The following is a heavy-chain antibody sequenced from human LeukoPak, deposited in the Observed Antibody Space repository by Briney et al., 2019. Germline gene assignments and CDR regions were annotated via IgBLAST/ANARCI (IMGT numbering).Heavy chain of an antibody. V-gene: IGHV3-23*01. CDR1: GFTFSSYH. CDR2: ISGSGGST. J-gene: IGHJ4*02. D-gene: IGHD5-12*01. Sequence: GGSLRLSCTASGFTFSSYHMTWVRQAPGKGLEWVSAISGSGGSTYYADSVKGRFTISRDTSKNTLYLQMNSLRAEDTSVYYCAKSKFATSGYDGSLDFWGQGTLVTVSS. CDR3: AKSKFATSGYDGSLDF.